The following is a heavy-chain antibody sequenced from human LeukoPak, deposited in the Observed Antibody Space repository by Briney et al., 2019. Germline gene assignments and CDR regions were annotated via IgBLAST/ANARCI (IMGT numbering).Heavy chain of an antibody. CDR1: GLTFDYYG. Sequence: PGGSLRLTCAASGLTFDYYGMSWLRQPPAKGLEWVSGINWNGGSTGYADSVKGRFTISSDNAKNSLYLQLNSLRAEDTALYYCARGIDYWGQGTLVTVSS. V-gene: IGHV3-20*04. CDR3: ARGIDY. CDR2: INWNGGST. J-gene: IGHJ4*02.